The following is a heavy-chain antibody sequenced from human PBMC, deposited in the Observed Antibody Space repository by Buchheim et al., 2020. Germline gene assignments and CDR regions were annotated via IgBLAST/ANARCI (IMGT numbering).Heavy chain of an antibody. D-gene: IGHD1-26*01. CDR2: IGARSGTT. J-gene: IGHJ1*01. CDR1: GFTFSTND. Sequence: EVQLLESGGNLVQPGGSLRLSCAASGFTFSTNDMSWVRQAPGKGLEWVSAIGARSGTTYYADSVKGRLTISRETYQNTLYLQMSSLRAEDTAVYYCARGAVGATTYFQHWGQGTL. V-gene: IGHV3-23*01. CDR3: ARGAVGATTYFQH.